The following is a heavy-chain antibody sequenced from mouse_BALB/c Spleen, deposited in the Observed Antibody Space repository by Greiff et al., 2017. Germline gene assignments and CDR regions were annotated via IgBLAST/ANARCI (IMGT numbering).Heavy chain of an antibody. D-gene: IGHD2-14*01. CDR3: ARGGDYRYENWYFDV. V-gene: IGHV5-6*01. J-gene: IGHJ1*01. CDR1: GFTFSSYG. Sequence: DVHLVESGGDLVKPGGSLKLSCAASGFTFSSYGMSWVRQTPDKRLEWVATISSGGSYTYYPDSVKGRFTISRDNAKNTLYLQMSSLKSEDTAMYYCARGGDYRYENWYFDVWGAGTTVTVSS. CDR2: ISSGGSYT.